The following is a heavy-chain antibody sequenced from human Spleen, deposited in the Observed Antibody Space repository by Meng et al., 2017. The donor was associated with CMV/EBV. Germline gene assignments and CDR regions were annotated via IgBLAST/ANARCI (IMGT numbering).Heavy chain of an antibody. V-gene: IGHV3-11*01. Sequence: GESLKISCAASGFTVSDNYMNWVRQAPGKGLEWVSSISYDGTAIYYTDSVKGRFTISRDNSKNMLDLQLNSLRAEDTAVYYCAKDRYCGGGTCSFSYFDYWGQGTLVTVSS. CDR1: GFTVSDNY. CDR2: ISYDGTAI. D-gene: IGHD2-15*01. CDR3: AKDRYCGGGTCSFSYFDY. J-gene: IGHJ4*02.